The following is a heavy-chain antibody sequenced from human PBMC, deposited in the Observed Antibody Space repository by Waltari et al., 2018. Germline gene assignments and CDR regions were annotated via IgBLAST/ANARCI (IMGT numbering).Heavy chain of an antibody. V-gene: IGHV3-30*02. CDR3: AKEGWGGGGRPYYFDY. J-gene: IGHJ4*02. Sequence: QVQLVESGGGVVQPGGSLRLSCAASGFTFSSYGMHLVRQAPGKGLEWVAFIRYDGSNKYYADSVKGRFTISRDNSKNTLYLQMNSLRAEDTAVYYCAKEGWGGGGRPYYFDYWGQGTLVTVSS. CDR1: GFTFSSYG. D-gene: IGHD6-19*01. CDR2: IRYDGSNK.